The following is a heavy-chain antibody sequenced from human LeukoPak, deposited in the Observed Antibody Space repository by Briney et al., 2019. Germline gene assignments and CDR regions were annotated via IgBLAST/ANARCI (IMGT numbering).Heavy chain of an antibody. CDR1: GFIFSGYS. V-gene: IGHV3-48*01. D-gene: IGHD3-22*01. CDR2: ISSSGSAT. CDR3: ARDGAYDDFDC. Sequence: GGSLRLSCAAFGFIFSGYSMYWVRQSPGKGLEWISYISSSGSATYYADSVKGRFTISRDNAKNSLFLQVNSLRAEDTAMYYCARDGAYDDFDCWGQGTLVTVSS. J-gene: IGHJ4*02.